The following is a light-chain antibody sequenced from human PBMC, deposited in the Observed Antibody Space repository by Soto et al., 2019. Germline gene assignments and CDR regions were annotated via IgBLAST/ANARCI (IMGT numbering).Light chain of an antibody. Sequence: DILMTQSPDSLAVSLGERATINCKSSQSVLYNSNNKIYLAWYQHKPGQPPKLLIYWASTRESGVPDRFSGSGSGTDFTLTISSLQAEDVAVYYCQQYYSTPWTFGQGTKVDIK. CDR3: QQYYSTPWT. CDR1: QSVLYNSNNKIY. J-gene: IGKJ1*01. CDR2: WAS. V-gene: IGKV4-1*01.